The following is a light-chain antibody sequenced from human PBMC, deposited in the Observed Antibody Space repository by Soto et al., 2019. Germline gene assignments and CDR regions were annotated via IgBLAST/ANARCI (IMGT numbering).Light chain of an antibody. CDR1: QSLLHSNGYNY. CDR3: MQALQTPLT. Sequence: DIVMTQSPLSLPVTPGEPASISCRSSQSLLHSNGYNYLDWYLQKPGQSPQLLIYLGSNRASGVPDRVSGSGSGTDCTLKISRVEAEDVGVYYGMQALQTPLTFGGGTKVEIK. V-gene: IGKV2-28*01. CDR2: LGS. J-gene: IGKJ4*01.